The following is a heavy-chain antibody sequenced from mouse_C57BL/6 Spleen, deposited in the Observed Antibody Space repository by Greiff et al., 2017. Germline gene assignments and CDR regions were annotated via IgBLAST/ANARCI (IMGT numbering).Heavy chain of an antibody. D-gene: IGHD1-1*01. CDR1: GYTFTDYY. V-gene: IGHV1-76*01. CDR3: ARKGLYGSSFDY. J-gene: IGHJ2*01. Sequence: VQLQQSGAELVRPGASVKLSCKASGYTFTDYYINWVKQRPGQGLEWIARIYPGSGNTYYNEKFKGKATLTAEKSSSTAYMQLSSLTSEDSAVYFCARKGLYGSSFDYWGQGTTLTVSS. CDR2: IYPGSGNT.